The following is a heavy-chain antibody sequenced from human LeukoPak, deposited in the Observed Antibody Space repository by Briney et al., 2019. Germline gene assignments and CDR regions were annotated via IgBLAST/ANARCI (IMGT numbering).Heavy chain of an antibody. CDR1: GFSLSSSGEG. D-gene: IGHD2/OR15-2a*01. J-gene: IGHJ4*02. CDR3: AHRLHAYGEYDF. CDR2: IYSGDDK. V-gene: IGHV2-5*02. Sequence: SGPTLVKPTQTLTLTCTFPGFSLSSSGEGVGWIRQPPGKALEWLARIYSGDDKRYSPSLQSRLTVAWDTSENQVVLTMTNMDPVDTATYYCAHRLHAYGEYDFWGQGILVTVSS.